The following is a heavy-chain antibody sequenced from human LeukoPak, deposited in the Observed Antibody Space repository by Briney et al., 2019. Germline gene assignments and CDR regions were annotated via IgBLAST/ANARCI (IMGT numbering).Heavy chain of an antibody. J-gene: IGHJ4*02. CDR1: GFTFSSYA. V-gene: IGHV3-30-3*01. CDR2: ISYDGSNK. CDR3: ARDPYCSGGSCYSSDY. D-gene: IGHD2-15*01. Sequence: PGGSLRLSCAASGFTFSSYAMHWVRQAPGKGLEWVAVISYDGSNKYYADSVKGRFTISRDNSKNTLYLQMNSLRAEDTAVYYCARDPYCSGGSCYSSDYWGQGTLVTVSS.